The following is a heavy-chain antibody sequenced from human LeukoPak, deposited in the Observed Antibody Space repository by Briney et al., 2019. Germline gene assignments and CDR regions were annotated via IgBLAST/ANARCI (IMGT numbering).Heavy chain of an antibody. CDR3: VRVYDILTDYYFDY. D-gene: IGHD3-9*01. Sequence: SETLSLTCTVSGGSISSYYWSWIRQPPGKGLEWIGYIYYSGSTNYNPSLKSRVTISVDTSKNQFSLKLSSVTAADTAVYYCVRVYDILTDYYFDYWGQGTLVTVSS. CDR1: GGSISSYY. J-gene: IGHJ4*02. V-gene: IGHV4-59*01. CDR2: IYYSGST.